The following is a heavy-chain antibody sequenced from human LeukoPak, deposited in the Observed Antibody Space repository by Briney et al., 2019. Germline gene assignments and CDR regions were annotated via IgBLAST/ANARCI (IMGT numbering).Heavy chain of an antibody. Sequence: SVKVSCKASGGTFSSYAISWVRQAPGQGLEWMGGIIPIFGTASYAQKFQGRVTITADESTSTAYMELSSLRAEDTAVYYCARDGPYSSSAGYYMDVWGKGTTVTVSS. D-gene: IGHD6-13*01. CDR1: GGTFSSYA. V-gene: IGHV1-69*13. CDR3: ARDGPYSSSAGYYMDV. J-gene: IGHJ6*03. CDR2: IIPIFGTA.